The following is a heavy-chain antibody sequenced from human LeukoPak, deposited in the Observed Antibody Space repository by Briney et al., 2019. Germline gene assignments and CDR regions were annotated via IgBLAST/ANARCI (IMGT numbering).Heavy chain of an antibody. V-gene: IGHV4-39*02. D-gene: IGHD3-16*02. CDR3: ARDPHYDYVWGSYRPLFDY. J-gene: IGHJ4*02. Sequence: SETLSLTCTVSGGSISSSSYYWGWIRQPPGKGLEWIGSIYYSGSTYYNPSLKSRVTISVDTSKNQFSLKLSSVTAADTAVYYCARDPHYDYVWGSYRPLFDYWGQGTLVTVSS. CDR2: IYYSGST. CDR1: GGSISSSSYY.